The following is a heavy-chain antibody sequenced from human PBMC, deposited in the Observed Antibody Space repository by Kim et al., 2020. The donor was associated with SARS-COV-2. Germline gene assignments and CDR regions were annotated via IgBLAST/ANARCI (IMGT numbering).Heavy chain of an antibody. CDR2: ISYDGSNR. CDR1: GFTFSGYA. J-gene: IGHJ6*01. Sequence: GGSLRLSCAASGFTFSGYAMHWVRQAPGKGLEWVAVISYDGSNRYYSDSVKGRFTISRDNSKNTLYLQMNSLRAEDTAVYYCARDLDYYDSSGYYY. D-gene: IGHD3-22*01. CDR3: ARDLDYYDSSGYYY. V-gene: IGHV3-30*04.